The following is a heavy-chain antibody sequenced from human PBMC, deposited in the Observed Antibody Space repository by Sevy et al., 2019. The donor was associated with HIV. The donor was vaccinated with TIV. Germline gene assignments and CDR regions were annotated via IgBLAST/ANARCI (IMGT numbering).Heavy chain of an antibody. CDR2: FDPEDGET. CDR1: GYTLTKLS. V-gene: IGHV1-24*01. J-gene: IGHJ4*02. CDR3: AITKDYYDNSGYPFDY. D-gene: IGHD3-22*01. Sequence: ASVKVSCKVSGYTLTKLSMHWVRQAPGKGLAWMGTFDPEDGETIYAQKFQGRVTMTEDTSIDTAYMELSSLRSEDTAVFYCAITKDYYDNSGYPFDYWGQGTLVTVSS.